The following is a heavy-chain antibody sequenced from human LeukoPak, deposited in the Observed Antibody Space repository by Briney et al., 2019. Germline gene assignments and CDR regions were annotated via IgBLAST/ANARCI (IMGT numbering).Heavy chain of an antibody. CDR1: GFTFSDYY. V-gene: IGHV3-11*01. CDR2: ISSNGNII. J-gene: IGHJ6*04. Sequence: GGSLRLSCVASGFTFSDYYISWIRQAPGKGLEYVSYISSNGNIIHYAASVEGRFTISRDNARKSVSLQMNSLRVEDTAHYYCTRKIYYNPGWDVWGKGTTAPSP. CDR3: TRKIYYNPGWDV.